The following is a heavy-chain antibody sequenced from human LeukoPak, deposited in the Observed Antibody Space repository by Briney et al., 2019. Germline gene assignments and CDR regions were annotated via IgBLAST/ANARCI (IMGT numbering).Heavy chain of an antibody. V-gene: IGHV2-5*02. Sequence: KESGPTLVKPTQTLTLTYSCSGFSLSTRGVGVGWIRQPPGKAMEWLALIYWDDDKRYSPSLKSRLTIARDTSKIQVVLTMTNMDPVDTATYYCALSYDFLNGYRQYYFDYWGQGTLVTVSS. J-gene: IGHJ4*02. CDR1: GFSLSTRGVG. CDR2: IYWDDDK. D-gene: IGHD3-3*01. CDR3: ALSYDFLNGYRQYYFDY.